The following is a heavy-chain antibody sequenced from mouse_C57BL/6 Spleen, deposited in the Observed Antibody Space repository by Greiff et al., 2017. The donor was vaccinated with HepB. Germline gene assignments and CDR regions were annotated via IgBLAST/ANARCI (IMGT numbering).Heavy chain of an antibody. V-gene: IGHV1-64*01. CDR3: ARPAQATPFAY. CDR1: GYTFTSYW. Sequence: QVQLQQPGAELVKPGASVKLSCKASGYTFTSYWMHWVKQRPGQGLEWIGMIHPNSGSTNYNEKFKSKATLTVDKSSSTAYMQLSSLTSEDSAFYYCARPAQATPFAYWGQGTLVTVSA. CDR2: IHPNSGST. D-gene: IGHD3-2*02. J-gene: IGHJ3*01.